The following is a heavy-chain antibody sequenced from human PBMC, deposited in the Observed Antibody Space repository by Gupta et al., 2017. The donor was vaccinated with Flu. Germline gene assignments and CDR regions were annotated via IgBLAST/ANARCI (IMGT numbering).Heavy chain of an antibody. D-gene: IGHD2-2*02. Sequence: MSWVRQARGQGLEWMGWISAYNGKTKYEKKLQGRVTMTTDTSKSTAYMEMRSLRSEETAVDYCARVYYISTSGHTNWFGPGGQGTMVTVYS. CDR3: ARVYYISTSGHTNWFGP. J-gene: IGHJ5*02. CDR2: ISAYNGKT. V-gene: IGHV1-18*01.